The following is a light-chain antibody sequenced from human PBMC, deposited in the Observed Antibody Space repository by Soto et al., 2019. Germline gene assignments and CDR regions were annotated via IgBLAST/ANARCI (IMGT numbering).Light chain of an antibody. J-gene: IGKJ1*01. CDR1: QSVSSY. CDR2: DAS. V-gene: IGKV3-11*01. CDR3: QQRSNWPPT. Sequence: SVLTQAPATLSFSPWESATLSCGASQSVSSYLAWYQQKPGQAPRLLIYDASNRATGIPARFSGSGSGTDFTLTISSLDPEDFAVYYCQQRSNWPPTFGQGTKVDIK.